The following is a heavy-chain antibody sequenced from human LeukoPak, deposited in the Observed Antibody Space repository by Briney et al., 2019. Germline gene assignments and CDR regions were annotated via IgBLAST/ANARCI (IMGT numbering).Heavy chain of an antibody. CDR3: AKDVFGLYDVYDH. CDR2: ISGSGGST. J-gene: IGHJ4*02. D-gene: IGHD3-3*01. CDR1: GFTFSNYA. V-gene: IGHV3-23*01. Sequence: GGSLRLSCTASGFTFSNYAMSWVRQAPGKGLEWVSAISGSGGSTFNADSVKGRFTISRDNSKNTLYLQMNSLRAEDTAIYYCAKDVFGLYDVYDHWGQGTLVTVSS.